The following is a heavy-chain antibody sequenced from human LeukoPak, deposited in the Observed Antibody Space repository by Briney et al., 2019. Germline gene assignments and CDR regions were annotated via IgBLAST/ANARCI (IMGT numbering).Heavy chain of an antibody. V-gene: IGHV1-18*01. CDR2: ISAYNGNT. CDR1: GYTFTSYG. Sequence: ASVKVSCKASGYTFTSYGINWVRQAPGQGLEWMGWISAYNGNTNYAQKLRGRVTMTTDTSTSTAYMELRSLRSDDTAVYYCARDSFALFGIVMVRGVLLPNFDYWGQGTLVTVSS. CDR3: ARDSFALFGIVMVRGVLLPNFDY. D-gene: IGHD3-10*01. J-gene: IGHJ4*02.